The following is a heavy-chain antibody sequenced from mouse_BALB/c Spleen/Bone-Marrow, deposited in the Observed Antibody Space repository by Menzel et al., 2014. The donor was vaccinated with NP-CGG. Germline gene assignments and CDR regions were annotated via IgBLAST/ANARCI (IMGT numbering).Heavy chain of an antibody. CDR3: ARGFPLAY. J-gene: IGHJ3*01. CDR1: GFNIKDTY. V-gene: IGHV14-3*02. CDR2: IDPANGNT. Sequence: VQLQQSGAELVKPGASVKLSCTASGFNIKDTYMHWVKQRPEQGLEWIGRIDPANGNTKYDPKFQGKATITADTSSKIADLQHSGLTSEDTAVYHCARGFPLAYWGQGTLVTVSA.